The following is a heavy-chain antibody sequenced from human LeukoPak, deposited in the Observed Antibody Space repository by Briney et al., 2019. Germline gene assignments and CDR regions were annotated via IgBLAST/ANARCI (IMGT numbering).Heavy chain of an antibody. J-gene: IGHJ6*02. V-gene: IGHV4-4*02. CDR3: ATAPILRGEGGEHYKYGMDV. CDR2: IYHNGTP. Sequence: SETLSLTCAVSVGSINSGNWWSWVRQSPGKGLEWIGEIYHNGTPNYNPSLESRVTISADTFKNHFSLKMTSVTAADTAVYYCATAPILRGEGGEHYKYGMDVWGQGTTVIVSS. CDR1: VGSINSGNW. D-gene: IGHD2-2*02.